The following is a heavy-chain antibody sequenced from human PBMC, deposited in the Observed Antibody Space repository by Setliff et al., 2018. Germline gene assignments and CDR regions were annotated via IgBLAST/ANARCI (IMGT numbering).Heavy chain of an antibody. J-gene: IGHJ4*02. CDR2: ISGSGGST. Sequence: GGSLRLSCAASGFTFSSYWMSWVRQAPGKGLGWVSAISGSGGSTPYADSVKGRFTIFRDNSRNTLHLQMNSLRAEDTAVYYCAKREGYYGSGSPLDHWGQGALVTVSS. D-gene: IGHD3-10*01. CDR3: AKREGYYGSGSPLDH. CDR1: GFTFSSYW. V-gene: IGHV3-23*01.